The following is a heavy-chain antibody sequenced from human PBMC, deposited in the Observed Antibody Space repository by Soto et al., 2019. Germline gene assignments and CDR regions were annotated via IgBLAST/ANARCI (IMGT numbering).Heavy chain of an antibody. CDR1: GYAFSFG. J-gene: IGHJ4*02. CDR3: ATYYFGSGSYYKFDN. Sequence: ASVKVSCKASGYAFSFGFSWVRQAPGQGLEWMGWISASDGSTNSASKFRGRISMTTDTSTHTAYLDLLSLTSDDTAMYFCATYYFGSGSYYKFDNWGQGTRVTVSS. V-gene: IGHV1-18*01. CDR2: ISASDGST. D-gene: IGHD3-10*01.